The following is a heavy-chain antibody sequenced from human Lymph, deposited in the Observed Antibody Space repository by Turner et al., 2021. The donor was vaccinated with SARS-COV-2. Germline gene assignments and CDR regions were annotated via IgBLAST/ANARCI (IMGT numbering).Heavy chain of an antibody. CDR1: GFAFSTYA. J-gene: IGHJ4*02. D-gene: IGHD3-10*01. CDR2: ISYDGSNK. CDR3: ARGPGGNYGPYFDY. Sequence: QVQLVESGGGVVQPGRSLRLSCAASGFAFSTYAMHWVRQGPGSGLEWVAVISYDGSNKYYADSVKGRFTISRDNSKDTLYLQMNSLRAEDTAVYYCARGPGGNYGPYFDYWGQGTLVTVSS. V-gene: IGHV3-30-3*01.